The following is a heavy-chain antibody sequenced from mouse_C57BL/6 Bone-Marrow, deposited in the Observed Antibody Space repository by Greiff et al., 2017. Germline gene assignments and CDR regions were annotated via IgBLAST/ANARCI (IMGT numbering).Heavy chain of an antibody. CDR2: ISNGGGST. D-gene: IGHD1-1*01. CDR3: ARPRYYGSTNWYFDV. CDR1: GFTFSDYY. J-gene: IGHJ1*03. V-gene: IGHV5-12*01. Sequence: EVPVVESGGGLVQPGGSLKLSCAASGFTFSDYYMYWVRQTPEKRLEWVAYISNGGGSTYYPDTVKGRFTISRDNAKNTLYLQMSRLKSEDTAMYYCARPRYYGSTNWYFDVWGTGTTVTVSS.